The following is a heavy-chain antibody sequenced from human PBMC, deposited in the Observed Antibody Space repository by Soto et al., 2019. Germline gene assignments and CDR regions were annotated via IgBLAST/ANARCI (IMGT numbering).Heavy chain of an antibody. Sequence: QVQLVQSGAEVKKPGSSVKVSCKASGGTFSSYTISWVRQAPGQGLEWMGRIIPILGIANYAQKFQGRVTITADKSTSTAYMELSSLRSGDPAVYYCAGLKGDYFDYWGQGPLVTVSS. J-gene: IGHJ4*02. CDR3: AGLKGDYFDY. V-gene: IGHV1-69*02. CDR2: IIPILGIA. CDR1: GGTFSSYT. D-gene: IGHD3-16*01.